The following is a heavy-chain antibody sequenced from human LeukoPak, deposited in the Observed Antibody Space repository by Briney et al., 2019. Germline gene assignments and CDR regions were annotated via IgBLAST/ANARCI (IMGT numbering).Heavy chain of an antibody. CDR3: ARDRCSSTSCDPLYYYYYMDV. V-gene: IGHV3-21*01. Sequence: PGGSLRLSCAASGFTFSSYSMNWVRQAPGKGLEWVSSISSSSSYIYYADSVKGRFTISRDNAKNSLYLQMNSLRAEDTAVYYCARDRCSSTSCDPLYYYYYMDVWGKGTTVTVSS. CDR1: GFTFSSYS. CDR2: ISSSSSYI. D-gene: IGHD2-2*01. J-gene: IGHJ6*03.